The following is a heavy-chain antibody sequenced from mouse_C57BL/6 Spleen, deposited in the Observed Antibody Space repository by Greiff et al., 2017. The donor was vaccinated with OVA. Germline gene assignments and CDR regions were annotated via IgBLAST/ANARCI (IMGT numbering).Heavy chain of an antibody. Sequence: QVQLQQSGAELVKPGASVKLSCKASGYTFTAYTIHWVKQRSGQGLEWIGWFYPGSGSIKYNENFKDKATLTADKSSSTVYMELSRLTSEDSAVYFCARHEYGNYDYDEEAWFAYWGQGTLVTVSA. J-gene: IGHJ3*01. V-gene: IGHV1-62-2*01. CDR3: ARHEYGNYDYDEEAWFAY. CDR1: GYTFTAYT. D-gene: IGHD2-4*01. CDR2: FYPGSGSI.